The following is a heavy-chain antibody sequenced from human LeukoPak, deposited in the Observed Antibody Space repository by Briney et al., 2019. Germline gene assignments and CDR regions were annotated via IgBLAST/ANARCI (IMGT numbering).Heavy chain of an antibody. CDR1: GFTFSSYA. J-gene: IGHJ3*02. Sequence: GRSLRLSCAASGFTFSSYAMHWVRQATGKGLEWVAVISYDGSNKYYADSVKGRFTISRDNSKNTLYLKMNSLRAEDTAVYYCARNTMIVVVHDAFDIWGQGTMVTVSS. CDR2: ISYDGSNK. CDR3: ARNTMIVVVHDAFDI. V-gene: IGHV3-30-3*01. D-gene: IGHD3-22*01.